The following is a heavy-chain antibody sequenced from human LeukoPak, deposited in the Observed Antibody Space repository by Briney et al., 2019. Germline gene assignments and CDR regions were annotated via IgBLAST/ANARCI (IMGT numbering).Heavy chain of an antibody. CDR2: ISSSGSTI. J-gene: IGHJ4*02. Sequence: PGGSLRLSCAASGFTFSDYYMSWIRQAPGKGLEWVSYISSSGSTIYYADSVKGRFTISRDNAKNSLYLQMNSLRAEDTAVYYCARRNSRGDPNLDYWGQGTLVTVSS. CDR1: GFTFSDYY. V-gene: IGHV3-11*01. CDR3: ARRNSRGDPNLDY. D-gene: IGHD2-21*02.